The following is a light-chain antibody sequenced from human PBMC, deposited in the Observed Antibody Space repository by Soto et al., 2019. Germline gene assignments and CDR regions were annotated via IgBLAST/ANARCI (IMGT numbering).Light chain of an antibody. CDR1: QGISSY. CDR2: TAS. V-gene: IGKV1-9*01. CDR3: QQLNSYPPH. Sequence: DIQLTQSPSFLSASVGDRVTLTCRASQGISSYLAWYQQKPGKAPKLLIYTASTLQSGVPPRFSGSGSGTEFTLTISSLQPEDFATYYCQQLNSYPPHVGQGTKLEIK. J-gene: IGKJ2*01.